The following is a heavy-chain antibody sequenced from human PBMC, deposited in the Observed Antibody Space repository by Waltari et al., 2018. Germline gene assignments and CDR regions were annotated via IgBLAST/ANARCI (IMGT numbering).Heavy chain of an antibody. CDR1: GYAFTTYP. CDR2: INTDTGHP. CDR3: ARDHTIYGDYSSDL. D-gene: IGHD4-17*01. Sequence: QVQLVQSGSEVKKPGASVKVSCTASGYAFTTYPINWVRQAPGQGLQWMGWINTDTGHPTYAPGFTGRFVFSLDTSVTTTFLQISDLRAEDTAVYFCARDHTIYGDYSSDLWGQGALVTVSS. J-gene: IGHJ4*02. V-gene: IGHV7-4-1*02.